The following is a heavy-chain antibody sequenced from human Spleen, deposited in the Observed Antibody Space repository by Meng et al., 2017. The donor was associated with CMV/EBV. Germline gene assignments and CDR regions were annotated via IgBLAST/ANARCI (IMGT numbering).Heavy chain of an antibody. Sequence: CTVSGGSISSGSYSWNWIRQHPGKGLEWIGYIAYSGSTYYNPSLKSRVTISVDTFKNQFSLKLSSLTAADTAVYYCARRDPAYYFDYWGQGTLVTVSS. V-gene: IGHV4-31*03. J-gene: IGHJ4*02. CDR1: GGSISSGSYS. CDR2: IAYSGST. CDR3: ARRDPAYYFDY.